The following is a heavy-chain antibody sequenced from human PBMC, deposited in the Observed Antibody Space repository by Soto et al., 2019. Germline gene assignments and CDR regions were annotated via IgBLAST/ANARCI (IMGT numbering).Heavy chain of an antibody. J-gene: IGHJ6*02. CDR1: GFTFSGSA. V-gene: IGHV3-73*01. Sequence: GGSLRLSCAASGFTFSGSAMHWVRQASGKGLEWVGRIRSKANSYATAYAASVKGRFTISRDDSKNTAYLQMNSLKTEDTAVYYCTRRRDLKTDGMDVWGQGTTVTVSS. CDR2: IRSKANSYAT. CDR3: TRRRDLKTDGMDV.